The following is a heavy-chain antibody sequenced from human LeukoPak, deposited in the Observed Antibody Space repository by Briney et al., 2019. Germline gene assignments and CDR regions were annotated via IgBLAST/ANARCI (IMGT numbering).Heavy chain of an antibody. D-gene: IGHD3-3*01. CDR1: GYTFTGYY. V-gene: IGHV1-2*02. J-gene: IGHJ6*03. CDR3: ARDGGGKYDFGPVYYYYMDV. Sequence: ASVKVSCKASGYTFTGYYMHWVRQAPGQGLEWMGWINPNSGGTNYAQKFQGRVTMTRDTSISTAYMELSRLRSDDTAVYYCARDGGGKYDFGPVYYYYMDVWGKGTTVTVSS. CDR2: INPNSGGT.